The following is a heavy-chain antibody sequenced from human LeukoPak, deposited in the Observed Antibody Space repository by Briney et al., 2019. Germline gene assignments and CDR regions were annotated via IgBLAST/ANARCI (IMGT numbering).Heavy chain of an antibody. V-gene: IGHV1-46*01. J-gene: IGHJ3*02. CDR2: INPSGGST. Sequence: ASVKVSCKASGYTFTSYYMHWVRQAPGQGLEWMGIINPSGGSTSYAQKFQGRVTMTRDMSTSTVYMELSSLRSEDTAVYYCARALRYYGSGSYLKDAFDIWGQGTMVTVSS. CDR3: ARALRYYGSGSYLKDAFDI. CDR1: GYTFTSYY. D-gene: IGHD3-10*01.